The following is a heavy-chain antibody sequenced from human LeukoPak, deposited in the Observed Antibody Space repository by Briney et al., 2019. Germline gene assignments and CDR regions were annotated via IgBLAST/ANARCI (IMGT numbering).Heavy chain of an antibody. CDR1: GGSISSGSYY. V-gene: IGHV4-61*02. Sequence: SQTLSLTCTVSGGSISSGSYYWSWIRQPAGKGLEWIGRIYTSGGTNYNPSLKSRVTISVDTSKNQFSLKLSSVTAADTAVYYCAGGSVTGGWFDPWGQGTLVTVSS. D-gene: IGHD2-21*02. J-gene: IGHJ5*02. CDR3: AGGSVTGGWFDP. CDR2: IYTSGGT.